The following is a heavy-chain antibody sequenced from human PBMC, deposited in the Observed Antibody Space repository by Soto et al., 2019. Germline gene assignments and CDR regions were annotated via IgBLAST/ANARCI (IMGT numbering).Heavy chain of an antibody. V-gene: IGHV1-69*13. Sequence: SVKVSCKASGGTFSNYGIGWVRQAPGQGLEWMGGITPIFGTPNNAQRFQGRVTVTADESTSTAYMELSSLRSEDTAVYYCARTRRAAYTTYYFDYWGQGTLVTVSS. CDR2: ITPIFGTP. CDR3: ARTRRAAYTTYYFDY. D-gene: IGHD2-15*01. J-gene: IGHJ4*02. CDR1: GGTFSNYG.